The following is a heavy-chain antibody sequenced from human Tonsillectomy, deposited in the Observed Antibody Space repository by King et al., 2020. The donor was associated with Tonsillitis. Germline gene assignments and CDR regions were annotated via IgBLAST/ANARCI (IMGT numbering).Heavy chain of an antibody. CDR2: ISGSSSYI. CDR1: GFTFSSYS. CDR3: ARVRAQDYYDASGYDY. Sequence: VQLVESGGGLVKPGGSLRLSCAASGFTFSSYSMNWVRQAPGKGLEWVSSISGSSSYIYYADSMKGRFTISRDNAKNSLYLQMNSLRAEDTAVYYCARVRAQDYYDASGYDYWGQGTLVSVSS. J-gene: IGHJ4*02. D-gene: IGHD3-22*01. V-gene: IGHV3-21*01.